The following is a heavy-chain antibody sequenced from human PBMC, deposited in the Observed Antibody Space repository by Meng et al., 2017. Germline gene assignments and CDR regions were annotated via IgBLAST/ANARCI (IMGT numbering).Heavy chain of an antibody. CDR1: GFTFSSYE. CDR3: ARDSWITMIVVASWYYYGMDV. CDR2: ISSSGSTI. V-gene: IGHV3-48*03. Sequence: GASLKISCAASGFTFSSYEMNWVRPAPGKGLEWVSYISSSGSTIYYADSVKGRFTISRDNAKNAVYLQMDSLRGEDTAVYYCARDSWITMIVVASWYYYGMDVWGQGTTVTVSS. D-gene: IGHD3-22*01. J-gene: IGHJ6*02.